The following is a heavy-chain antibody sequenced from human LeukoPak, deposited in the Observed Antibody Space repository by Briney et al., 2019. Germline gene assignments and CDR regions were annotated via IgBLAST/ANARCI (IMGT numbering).Heavy chain of an antibody. Sequence: ASVKLSCNASVYIFSNFGNNWVRLPPGQGHERKGWISGYNGYTKYAQKLRGRVNMTTDTSTSTAHMELRSLRSDDTAVYYCAIGYCSSWYGAFDIWGQGTMVSVSS. CDR3: AIGYCSSWYGAFDI. J-gene: IGHJ3*02. D-gene: IGHD6-13*01. V-gene: IGHV1-18*01. CDR2: ISGYNGYT. CDR1: VYIFSNFG.